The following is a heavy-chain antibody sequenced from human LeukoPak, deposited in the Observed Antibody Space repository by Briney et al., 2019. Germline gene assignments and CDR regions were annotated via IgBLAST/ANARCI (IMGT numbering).Heavy chain of an antibody. V-gene: IGHV3-21*01. D-gene: IGHD3-10*01. J-gene: IGHJ4*02. Sequence: GGSLRLSCAASGFTFSPYRMNWPRHAPGEGLEWVSSISSSSNYIYYADSGKGRFTISRDNAKNSLYLQMNSLRAEDTAVYYCARAQAYGSGSSNWGQGTLVTVSP. CDR3: ARAQAYGSGSSN. CDR2: ISSSSNYI. CDR1: GFTFSPYR.